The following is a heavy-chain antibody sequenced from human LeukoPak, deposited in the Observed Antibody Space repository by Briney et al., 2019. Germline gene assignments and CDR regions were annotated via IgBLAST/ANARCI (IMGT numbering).Heavy chain of an antibody. CDR3: ARAKRYCSGGRCYYYYGMDV. J-gene: IGHJ6*04. CDR1: GGSISSGDYY. D-gene: IGHD2-15*01. V-gene: IGHV4-30-4*01. CDR2: IYYSGST. Sequence: PSETLSLTCIVSGGSISSGDYYWSWIRQPPGKGLEWIGYIYYSGSTYHNPSLRSRVTISVDTSKNQFSLKLSSVTAADTAVYYCARAKRYCSGGRCYYYYGMDVWGKGTTVTVSS.